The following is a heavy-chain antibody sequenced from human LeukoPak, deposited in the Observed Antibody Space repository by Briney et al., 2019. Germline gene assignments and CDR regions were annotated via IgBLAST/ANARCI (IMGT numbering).Heavy chain of an antibody. CDR2: IYPGDSDT. V-gene: IGHV5-51*01. D-gene: IGHD3-22*01. CDR3: ARAYHYYDSSGYKSASDAFDV. CDR1: GYSFTSYW. Sequence: PGESLKISCKGSGYSFTSYWIGWVRQMPGKGLEWMGIIYPGDSDTRYSPSFQGQVTISADKPISTAYLQWSSLKASDTAMYYCARAYHYYDSSGYKSASDAFDVWGQGTMVTVSS. J-gene: IGHJ3*01.